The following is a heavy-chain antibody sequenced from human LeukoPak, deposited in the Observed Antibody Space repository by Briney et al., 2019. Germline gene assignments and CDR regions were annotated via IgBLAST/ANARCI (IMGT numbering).Heavy chain of an antibody. Sequence: SETLSLTCTVSGGSISSYYWSWIRQPAGKGLEWIGRIYTSGSTNYNPSLKSRVTMSVDTSKNQFSLKLSSVTAADTAVYYCARVNGGGYGWGSYYTSYYFDYWGQGTLVTVSS. CDR2: IYTSGST. CDR1: GGSISSYY. CDR3: ARVNGGGYGWGSYYTSYYFDY. V-gene: IGHV4-4*07. J-gene: IGHJ4*02. D-gene: IGHD3-10*01.